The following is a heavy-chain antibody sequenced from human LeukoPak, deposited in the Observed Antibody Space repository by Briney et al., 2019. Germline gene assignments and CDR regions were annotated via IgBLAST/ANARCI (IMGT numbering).Heavy chain of an antibody. CDR2: IYYSGTT. J-gene: IGHJ6*03. V-gene: IGHV4-39*01. Sequence: SETLSLTCTVSGASISTSTYYWGWVRQPPGKGLEWIGNIYYSGTTYFNPSLKRRVTISEDTSRNRFSLMLSSVTAADTAIYFCARQVSDYYYHYMDVWGEGTTVIVSS. CDR3: ARQVSDYYYHYMDV. CDR1: GASISTSTYY.